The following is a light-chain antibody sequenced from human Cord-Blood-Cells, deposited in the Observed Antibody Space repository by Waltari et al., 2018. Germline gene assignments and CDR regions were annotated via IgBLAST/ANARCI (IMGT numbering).Light chain of an antibody. V-gene: IGKV3-11*01. CDR2: DAS. CDR1: QSVSSY. CDR3: QQRSNWPPGYT. J-gene: IGKJ2*01. Sequence: IVLTQTPATLSLSRGEGATLSCRASQSVSSYLAWYQQKPGQAPRLLIYDASNRATGIPARFSGSVSGTDFTLTISSLEPEDFAVYYCQQRSNWPPGYTFGQGTKLEIK.